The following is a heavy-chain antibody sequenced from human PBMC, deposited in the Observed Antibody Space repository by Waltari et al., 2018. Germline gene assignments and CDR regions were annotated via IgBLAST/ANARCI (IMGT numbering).Heavy chain of an antibody. V-gene: IGHV1-69*08. CDR3: ARPTVYSNYEYGMDV. D-gene: IGHD4-4*01. J-gene: IGHJ6*02. Sequence: QVQLVQSGAEVKKPGSSVKVSCKASGGTFSSYAISWVRQAPGQGLEWMGRISPIFGTANYAQKFQGRVTITADKSTSTAYMELSSLRSEDTAVYYCARPTVYSNYEYGMDVWGQGTTVIVSS. CDR2: ISPIFGTA. CDR1: GGTFSSYA.